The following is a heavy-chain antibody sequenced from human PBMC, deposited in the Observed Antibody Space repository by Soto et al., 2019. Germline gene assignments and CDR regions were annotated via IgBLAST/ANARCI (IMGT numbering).Heavy chain of an antibody. CDR3: ARDIRPLAVADHHYGMDV. D-gene: IGHD6-19*01. J-gene: IGHJ6*02. Sequence: PGGSLRLSCAASGFTFSSYSMNWVRQAPGKGLEWVSSISSSSSYIYYADSVKGRFTISRDNAKNSLYLQMNSLRAEDTAVYYCARDIRPLAVADHHYGMDVWGQGTTVTVSS. CDR1: GFTFSSYS. CDR2: ISSSSSYI. V-gene: IGHV3-21*01.